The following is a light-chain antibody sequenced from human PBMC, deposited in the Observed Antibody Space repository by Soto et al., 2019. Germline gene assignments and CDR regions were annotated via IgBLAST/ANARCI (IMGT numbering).Light chain of an antibody. J-gene: IGLJ3*02. Sequence: QSVLTQPPSASSTPGQTVTISCSGSTSNIGTFYVYWYQHLPGTAPKLLIYLGDQRASGVSDRFSGSRSGTSASLAISGLQSEDEATYYCATWDGSLNGWVFGGGTKLTVL. CDR1: TSNIGTFY. V-gene: IGLV1-44*01. CDR2: LGD. CDR3: ATWDGSLNGWV.